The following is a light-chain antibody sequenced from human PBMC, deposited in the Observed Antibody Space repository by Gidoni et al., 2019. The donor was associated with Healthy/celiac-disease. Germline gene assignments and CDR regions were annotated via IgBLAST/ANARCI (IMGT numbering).Light chain of an antibody. V-gene: IGKV1-27*01. CDR3: HKYNSAPRT. J-gene: IGKJ3*01. CDR2: AAS. Sequence: DTQMTQSPSSPSASVGDRVTIPSRASQGISHYSAWYPQKPGKVPKLLIYAASTLQSGFPSRFSGSGSGTDFTLTISSLQPEDVATYYCHKYNSAPRTVGPGTKVDIK. CDR1: QGISHY.